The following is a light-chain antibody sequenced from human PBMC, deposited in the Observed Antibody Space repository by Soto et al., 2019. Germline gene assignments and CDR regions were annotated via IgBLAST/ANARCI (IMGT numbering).Light chain of an antibody. Sequence: QYALTQPPSASGSPGQSVTISCTGTSSDVGGYHYVSWYPQHPGKAPKLMIYEVSKRPSGVPDRFSGSKSGNTASLTVSGLQAEDEADYYCSSYAGSNNLVFGGGTKLTVL. CDR2: EVS. J-gene: IGLJ2*01. CDR3: SSYAGSNNLV. V-gene: IGLV2-8*01. CDR1: SSDVGGYHY.